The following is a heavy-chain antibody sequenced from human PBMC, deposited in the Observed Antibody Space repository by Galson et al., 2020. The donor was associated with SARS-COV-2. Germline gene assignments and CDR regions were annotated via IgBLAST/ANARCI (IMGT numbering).Heavy chain of an antibody. CDR3: ARTYYDIVTGYYSAFDI. CDR2: IDWDDDK. V-gene: IGHV2-70*04. J-gene: IGHJ3*02. D-gene: IGHD3-9*01. CDR1: GFSLSTSGMR. Sequence: SGPTLVKPTQTLTLTCTFSGFSLSTSGMRVSWIRQPPGKALEWLARIDWDDDKFYSTSLKTRLTISKDTSKNQVVLTMTNMDPVDTATYYCARTYYDIVTGYYSAFDIWGQGTMVTVSS.